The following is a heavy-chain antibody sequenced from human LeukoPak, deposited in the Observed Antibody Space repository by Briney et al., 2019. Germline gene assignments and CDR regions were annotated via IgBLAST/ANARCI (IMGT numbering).Heavy chain of an antibody. J-gene: IGHJ4*02. Sequence: PSETLSLTCTVSGGSVSSGSYYWSWIRQPPGKGLEWIGHIYYSRSTNYNPSLKSRVTISVDTSKNQFSLKLSSVTAADTAVYYCARVTNVLRFLEWLPAVYYFDYWGQGTLVTVSS. CDR3: ARVTNVLRFLEWLPAVYYFDY. D-gene: IGHD3-3*01. CDR2: IYYSRST. V-gene: IGHV4-61*01. CDR1: GGSVSSGSYY.